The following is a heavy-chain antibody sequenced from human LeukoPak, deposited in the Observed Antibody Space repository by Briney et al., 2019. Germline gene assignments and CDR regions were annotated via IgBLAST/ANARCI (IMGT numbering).Heavy chain of an antibody. D-gene: IGHD4-17*01. V-gene: IGHV3-23*01. J-gene: IGHJ4*02. CDR2: ISGSGGST. Sequence: GGSLRLSCAASGLTLRTTYVSWVRQAPGKGLEWVSAISGSGGSTYYADSVKGRFTISRDNSKNTLYLQMNSLRAEDTAVYYCAKVPDTYGDSYFDYWGQGTLVTVSS. CDR3: AKVPDTYGDSYFDY. CDR1: GLTLRTTY.